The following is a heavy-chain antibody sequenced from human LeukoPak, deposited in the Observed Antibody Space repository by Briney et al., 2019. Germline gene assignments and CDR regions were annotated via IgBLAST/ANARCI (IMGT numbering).Heavy chain of an antibody. CDR2: IYYSGST. CDR3: ARYPFRDAFDI. V-gene: IGHV4-59*01. Sequence: SETLSLTCTVSGGSISSYYWSWIRQPPGKGLEWIGYIYYSGSTNYNPSLKSRVTISVDTSKNQFSLKLSSVTAADTAVYYCARYPFRDAFDIWGQGTMVTVSS. CDR1: GGSISSYY. J-gene: IGHJ3*02.